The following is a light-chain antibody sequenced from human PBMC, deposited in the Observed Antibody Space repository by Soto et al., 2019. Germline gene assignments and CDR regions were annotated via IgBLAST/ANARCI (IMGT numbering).Light chain of an antibody. V-gene: IGLV1-44*01. CDR2: SNN. Sequence: QSVLTQPPSASGTPGQRVTISCSGSSSNIGSNTVNWYQQLPGTAPKLLIYSNNQRPSGVPDRFSGSKSGTSASLAISGLQSEDEADYYCAAWDDRLHGLYVFGTGTKVTVL. CDR3: AAWDDRLHGLYV. J-gene: IGLJ1*01. CDR1: SSNIGSNT.